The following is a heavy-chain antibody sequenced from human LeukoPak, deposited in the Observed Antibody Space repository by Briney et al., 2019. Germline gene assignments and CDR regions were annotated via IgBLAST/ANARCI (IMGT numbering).Heavy chain of an antibody. CDR2: IIPNTGGT. CDR1: GYTFTGYH. J-gene: IGHJ2*01. V-gene: IGHV1-2*04. D-gene: IGHD2/OR15-2a*01. CDR3: ARGSPSYAQWHFDL. Sequence: GASVKVSCKASGYTFTGYHMHWVRQAPGQGLEWMGWIIPNTGGTNYAQKFQDWVTMSSDTSISTAYMELSSLRSDDTAVYYCARGSPSYAQWHFDLWGRGTLVTVSS.